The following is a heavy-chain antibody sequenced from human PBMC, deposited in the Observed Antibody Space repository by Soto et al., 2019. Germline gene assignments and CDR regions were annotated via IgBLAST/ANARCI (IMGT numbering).Heavy chain of an antibody. Sequence: LSHNCPVSGGCIISCDYYWSRISQPPGKGLEWIGYIYYSGSTYYNPSLKSRVTISVDTSKNQFSLKLSSVTAADTAVYYCARGYCISTSCYEPLGYYFDYWGQGTLVTVS. CDR2: IYYSGST. D-gene: IGHD2-2*01. V-gene: IGHV4-30-4*01. J-gene: IGHJ4*02. CDR3: ARGYCISTSCYEPLGYYFDY. CDR1: GGCIISCDYY.